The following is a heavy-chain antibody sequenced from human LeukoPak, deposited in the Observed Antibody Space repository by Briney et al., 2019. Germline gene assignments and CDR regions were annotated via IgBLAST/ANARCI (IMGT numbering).Heavy chain of an antibody. Sequence: GGSLRLSCAASGFTFTWYSLNWVRQAPGKGLEWVSYISSSSDTIRYADSVKGRFTISRDNAKNSLYLQMNSLRPEDTAIYYCAKLFESGTYNNFFHYWGQGTLVTVSS. CDR3: AKLFESGTYNNFFHY. D-gene: IGHD3-10*01. V-gene: IGHV3-48*01. CDR2: ISSSSDTI. J-gene: IGHJ4*02. CDR1: GFTFTWYS.